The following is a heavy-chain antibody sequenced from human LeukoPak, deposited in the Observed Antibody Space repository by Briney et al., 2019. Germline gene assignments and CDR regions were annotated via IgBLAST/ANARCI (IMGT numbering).Heavy chain of an antibody. D-gene: IGHD3-22*01. V-gene: IGHV3-23*01. CDR1: GFIFSNYG. Sequence: GGSLRLSCAASGFIFSNYGMNWVRQAPGKGLEWVSAISGSGGSTYYADSVKGRFTISRGNSKNTLYLQMNSLRAEDTAVYYCAKQYYDSSGSDYWGQGTLVTVSS. CDR2: ISGSGGST. CDR3: AKQYYDSSGSDY. J-gene: IGHJ4*02.